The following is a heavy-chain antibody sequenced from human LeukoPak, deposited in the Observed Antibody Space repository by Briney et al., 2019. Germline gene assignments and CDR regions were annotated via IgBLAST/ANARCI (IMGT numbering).Heavy chain of an antibody. V-gene: IGHV1-8*01. CDR3: ARYRIEGSYYYYGMDV. CDR2: MNPNSGNT. Sequence: ASVKVSCKASGYTFTSYDINWVRQATGQGLEWMGWMNPNSGNTGYAQKFQGRVTMTRNTSISTAYMELSSLRSEDTAVYYCARYRIEGSYYYYGMDVWGQGTTVTVSS. CDR1: GYTFTSYD. D-gene: IGHD1-26*01. J-gene: IGHJ6*02.